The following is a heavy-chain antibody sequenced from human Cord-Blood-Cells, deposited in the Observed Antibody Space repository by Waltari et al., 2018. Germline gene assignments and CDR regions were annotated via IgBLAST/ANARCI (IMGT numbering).Heavy chain of an antibody. CDR1: GFTFSSYA. CDR3: AKFSGSYYYFDY. CDR2: ISGSGGST. Sequence: EVQLLESGGGLVQPGGSLRLSCAASGFTFSSYAISWVRQAQGKGLEWVSAISGSGGSTYYADSVKGRFTISRDNSKNTLYLQMNSLRAEDTAVYYCAKFSGSYYYFDYWGQGTLVTVSS. V-gene: IGHV3-23*01. D-gene: IGHD1-26*01. J-gene: IGHJ4*02.